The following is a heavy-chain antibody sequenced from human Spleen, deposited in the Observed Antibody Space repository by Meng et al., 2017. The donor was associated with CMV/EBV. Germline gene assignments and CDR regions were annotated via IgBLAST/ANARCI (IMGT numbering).Heavy chain of an antibody. CDR2: IYPGDSDT. CDR1: GYSFTSYW. CDR3: ARREGGSSGVFDY. V-gene: IGHV5-51*01. Sequence: GGSLRLSCKGSGYSFTSYWIGWVRQMPGKGLEWMGIIYPGDSDTRYSPSFQGQVTISADKSISTAYLQWSSLKASDTAMYYCARREGGSSGVFDYWGQGTLVTVSS. D-gene: IGHD6-6*01. J-gene: IGHJ4*02.